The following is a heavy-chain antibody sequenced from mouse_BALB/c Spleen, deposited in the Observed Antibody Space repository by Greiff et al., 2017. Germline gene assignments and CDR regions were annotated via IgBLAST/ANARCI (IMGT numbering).Heavy chain of an antibody. J-gene: IGHJ4*01. Sequence: VKLMESGPGLVQPSQSLSITCTVSGFSLTSYGVHWVRQSPGKGLEWLGVIWSGGSTDYNAAFISRLSISKDNSKSQVFFKMNSLQANDTAIYYCARYRYDEVDAMDYWGQGTSVTVSS. CDR2: IWSGGST. CDR3: ARYRYDEVDAMDY. D-gene: IGHD2-14*01. V-gene: IGHV2-2*02. CDR1: GFSLTSYG.